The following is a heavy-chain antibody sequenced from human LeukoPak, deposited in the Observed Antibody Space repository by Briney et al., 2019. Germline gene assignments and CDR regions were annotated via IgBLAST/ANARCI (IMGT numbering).Heavy chain of an antibody. CDR2: IKQDGSEK. D-gene: IGHD6-13*01. V-gene: IGHV3-7*01. CDR1: EFTFSTYL. CDR3: AGERPSSSWYDF. J-gene: IGHJ5*01. Sequence: GGSLRLSCAASEFTFSTYLMTWVRQAPGKGLEWVANIKQDGSEKYYADFVRGRFTISRDNGKKSLYLQMNSLRVEDTAVYYCAGERPSSSWYDFWGQGTLVTVSS.